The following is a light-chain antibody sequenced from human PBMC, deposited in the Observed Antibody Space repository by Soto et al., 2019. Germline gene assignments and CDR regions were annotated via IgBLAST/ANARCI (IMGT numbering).Light chain of an antibody. Sequence: DIQMTQSPSTLSASVGDRVTITCRASQSNSRWLAWYQQKPGKAPKLLIYDASSLESGVPSRFSGRGSGTQFTLTISSLQPDDFATYYCQRYNTFSGTFCPGTNVEIK. CDR3: QRYNTFSGT. V-gene: IGKV1-5*01. J-gene: IGKJ1*01. CDR1: QSNSRW. CDR2: DAS.